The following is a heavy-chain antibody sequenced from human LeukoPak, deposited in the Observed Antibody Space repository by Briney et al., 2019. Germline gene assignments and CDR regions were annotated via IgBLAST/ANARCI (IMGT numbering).Heavy chain of an antibody. Sequence: GRSLRLSCAASGFTFSSYGMHWVRQAPGKGLEWVAVIWYDGSNKYYADSVKGRFTISRDNSKNTLYLQMNSLRAEDTAVYYCARGFLVGATTLALDYWGQGTLVTVSS. CDR2: IWYDGSNK. V-gene: IGHV3-33*01. D-gene: IGHD1-26*01. CDR3: ARGFLVGATTLALDY. CDR1: GFTFSSYG. J-gene: IGHJ4*02.